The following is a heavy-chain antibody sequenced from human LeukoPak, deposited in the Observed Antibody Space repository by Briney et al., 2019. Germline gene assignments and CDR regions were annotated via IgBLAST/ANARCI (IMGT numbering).Heavy chain of an antibody. CDR3: ERSYGSGRILGY. J-gene: IGHJ4*02. CDR2: AYYRSKWYY. V-gene: IGHV6-1*01. D-gene: IGHD3-10*01. Sequence: SQTLSLTCALSGDSVSSNSAAWNWITQSPPRGHSWLGRAYYRSKWYYYYSVPVKRRITINPDTSNNQFSLQLNSVTPEDTAVYYCERSYGSGRILGYWGQGTLVTVSS. CDR1: GDSVSSNSAA.